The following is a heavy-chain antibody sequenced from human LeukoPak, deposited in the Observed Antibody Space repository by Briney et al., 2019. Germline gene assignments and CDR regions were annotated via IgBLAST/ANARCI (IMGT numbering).Heavy chain of an antibody. CDR1: GFTFSSYA. V-gene: IGHV3-30-3*01. D-gene: IGHD1-26*01. CDR3: ARGGIVGASPTKFDY. J-gene: IGHJ4*02. CDR2: ISYDGSNK. Sequence: GGSLRLSCAASGFTFSSYAMHWVRQAPGKGLEWVAVISYDGSNKYYADSVKGRFTISRDNSKNTLYLQMNSLRAEDTAVYYCARGGIVGASPTKFDYWGQGTLVTVSS.